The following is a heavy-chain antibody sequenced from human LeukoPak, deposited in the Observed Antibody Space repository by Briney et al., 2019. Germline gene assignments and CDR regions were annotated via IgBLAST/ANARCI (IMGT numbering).Heavy chain of an antibody. CDR2: IYHSGTT. D-gene: IGHD2-15*01. Sequence: SETLSLTCTVSGGSISSFYWSWIRQPPGKGLEWIRYIYHSGTTYYNPSLKSRVTISVDTSKNQFSLKLSSVTAADTAEYYCARVLASDSDYYYYGMDVWGQGTTVTVSS. CDR3: ARVLASDSDYYYYGMDV. V-gene: IGHV4-59*01. CDR1: GGSISSFY. J-gene: IGHJ6*02.